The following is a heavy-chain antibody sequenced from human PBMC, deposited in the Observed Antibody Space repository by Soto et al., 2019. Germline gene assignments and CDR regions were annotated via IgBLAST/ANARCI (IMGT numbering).Heavy chain of an antibody. V-gene: IGHV3-23*01. CDR3: TTLSITIFGVVLMDV. CDR1: GFTFSSYA. J-gene: IGHJ6*02. D-gene: IGHD3-3*01. CDR2: ISRGGSST. Sequence: GGSLRLSCAASGFTFSSYAMTWVRQTPGKGLEWVSTISRGGSSTYYPDSVKGRFTISRDDSKNTLYLQMNSLKTEDTAVYYCTTLSITIFGVVLMDVWGQGTTVTVSS.